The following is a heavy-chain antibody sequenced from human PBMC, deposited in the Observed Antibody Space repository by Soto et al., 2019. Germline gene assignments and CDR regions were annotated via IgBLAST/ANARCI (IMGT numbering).Heavy chain of an antibody. CDR2: INHRGSS. J-gene: IGHJ4*02. Sequence: QVQLQQWGAGLLKPSETLSLTCAVDGGSFNSYYWSWIRQPPGKGLEWLAEINHRGSSNRNPALERRITISVDPSKNQFSPELNSVTAADTAVYYCARAGFSNGFYGTFDYWGQGTLVTVSS. CDR3: ARAGFSNGFYGTFDY. V-gene: IGHV4-34*02. D-gene: IGHD6-19*01. CDR1: GGSFNSYY.